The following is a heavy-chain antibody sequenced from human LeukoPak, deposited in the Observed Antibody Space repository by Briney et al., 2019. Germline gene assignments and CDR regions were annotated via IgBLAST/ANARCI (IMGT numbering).Heavy chain of an antibody. CDR2: INHSGGT. Sequence: SETLSLTCAVYGGSFSGYYWSWIRQPPGKGLEWIGEINHSGGTNYNPSLKSRVTISVDTSKNQFSLKLSSVTAADTAVYYCASKGHLLGYGCWGQGTLVTVSS. CDR3: ASKGHLLGYGC. V-gene: IGHV4-34*01. D-gene: IGHD3-10*01. CDR1: GGSFSGYY. J-gene: IGHJ4*02.